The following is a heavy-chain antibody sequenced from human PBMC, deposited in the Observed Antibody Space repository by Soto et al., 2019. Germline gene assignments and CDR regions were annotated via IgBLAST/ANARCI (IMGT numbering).Heavy chain of an antibody. Sequence: QLQLQESGSGLVKPSQTPSLTCAVSGGSISSGGYSWSWIRQPPGKGLEWIGYIYHSGSTYYNPSLKSRVTISVDRSKNQFSLKLSSVSAADTAVYYCARGHGDYTTRWFDPWGQGTLVTVSS. V-gene: IGHV4-30-2*01. CDR1: GGSISSGGYS. D-gene: IGHD4-17*01. J-gene: IGHJ5*02. CDR3: ARGHGDYTTRWFDP. CDR2: IYHSGST.